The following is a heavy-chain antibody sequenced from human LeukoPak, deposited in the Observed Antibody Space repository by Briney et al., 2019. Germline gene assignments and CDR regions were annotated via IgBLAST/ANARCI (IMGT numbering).Heavy chain of an antibody. D-gene: IGHD1-26*01. V-gene: IGHV4-39*01. J-gene: IGHJ4*02. Sequence: SETLSLTCTVSGGSISSSNYYWDWVRQPPGQGLEWIGSIHYSGSTYYNPSLRSRVTISVDTSKNQFSLKMSSVTAADTAVYYCAKTTGMGTVDPGTSGYITFWGQGTLVTVSS. CDR2: IHYSGST. CDR3: AKTTGMGTVDPGTSGYITF. CDR1: GGSISSSNYY.